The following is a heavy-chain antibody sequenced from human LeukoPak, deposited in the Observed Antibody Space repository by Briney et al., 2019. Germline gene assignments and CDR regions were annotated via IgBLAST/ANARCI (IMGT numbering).Heavy chain of an antibody. D-gene: IGHD6-25*01. J-gene: IGHJ6*02. CDR2: IYYSGST. Sequence: SETLSLTCTVSGGSVSSNIYYCNWIRQPPGKGLEWIGYIYYSGSTNYNPSLKSRVTISVDTSKNQFSLKLTSLTAADTAVYYCARGYGAAAGYYYGLDVWGQGTTVTVSS. V-gene: IGHV4-61*01. CDR3: ARGYGAAAGYYYGLDV. CDR1: GGSVSSNIYY.